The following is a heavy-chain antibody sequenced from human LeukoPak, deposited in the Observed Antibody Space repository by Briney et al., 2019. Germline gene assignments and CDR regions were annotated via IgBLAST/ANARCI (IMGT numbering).Heavy chain of an antibody. J-gene: IGHJ2*01. Sequence: SVAVSLTCSVSGDSFSSFHWHWIRQPPGKGLEWIGYIFHTGSTNYHPSLERRVTMSVDTSKNQFSLHLTSVTAADTAVYYCAKVPGRYLDFLWYFDLWGRGTLVTVSS. V-gene: IGHV4-59*01. CDR2: IFHTGST. D-gene: IGHD3-9*01. CDR3: AKVPGRYLDFLWYFDL. CDR1: GDSFSSFH.